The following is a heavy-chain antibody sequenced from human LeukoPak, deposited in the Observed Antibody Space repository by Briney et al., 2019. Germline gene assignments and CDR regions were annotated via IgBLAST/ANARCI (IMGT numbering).Heavy chain of an antibody. CDR2: ISYDGSNK. Sequence: GGSLRLSCAASGFTFSSYGMHWVRQAPGKGLEWVAVISYDGSNKYYADSVKGRFTISRDNSKNTLYLQMNSLRAEDTAMYYCARGFGYSYGYFDYWGQGTLVTVSS. CDR3: ARGFGYSYGYFDY. V-gene: IGHV3-30*03. D-gene: IGHD5-18*01. CDR1: GFTFSSYG. J-gene: IGHJ4*02.